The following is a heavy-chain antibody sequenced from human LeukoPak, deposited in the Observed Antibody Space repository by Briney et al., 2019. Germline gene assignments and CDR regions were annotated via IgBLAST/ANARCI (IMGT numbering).Heavy chain of an antibody. Sequence: SETLSLTCTISGGSISGSFWSWIRQPAGNGLEWIGRIATSGTINYNPSLKSRVTVSMDTSKNQFSLKLTPMTAAETAVYYCTRDGSTGSRGDAFDLWGQGTVVTVSS. V-gene: IGHV4-4*07. J-gene: IGHJ3*01. CDR3: TRDGSTGSRGDAFDL. CDR1: GGSISGSF. D-gene: IGHD3-10*01. CDR2: IATSGTI.